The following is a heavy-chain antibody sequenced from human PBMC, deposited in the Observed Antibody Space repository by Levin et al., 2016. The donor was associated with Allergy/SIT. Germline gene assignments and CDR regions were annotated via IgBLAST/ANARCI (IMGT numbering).Heavy chain of an antibody. CDR3: NGVTGYYYYGMDV. CDR1: GGSVSSGSYY. V-gene: IGHV4-61*01. CDR2: IYYSGST. D-gene: IGHD2-21*02. J-gene: IGHJ6*02. Sequence: SETLSLTCTVSGGSVSSGSYYWSWIRQPPGKGLEWIGYIYYSGSTNYNPSLKSRVTISVDTSKNQFSLKLSSVTAADTAVYYCNGVTGYYYYGMDVWGQGTTVTVSS.